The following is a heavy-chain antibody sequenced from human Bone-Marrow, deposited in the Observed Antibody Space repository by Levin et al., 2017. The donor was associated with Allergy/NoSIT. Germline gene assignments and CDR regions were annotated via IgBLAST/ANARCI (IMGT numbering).Heavy chain of an antibody. CDR1: GGSMSGIY. D-gene: IGHD3-10*01. Sequence: SETLSLTCTVSGGSMSGIYWTWIRQTPGKGLEWIGNIYDRGGVNYNPSLRGRVSFSLDTPTRQFSLTLTSLTAADTAIYYCARDRDFFSVSGSRDRGMDVWGQGTSVTV. V-gene: IGHV4-59*01. CDR3: ARDRDFFSVSGSRDRGMDV. J-gene: IGHJ6*02. CDR2: IYDRGGV.